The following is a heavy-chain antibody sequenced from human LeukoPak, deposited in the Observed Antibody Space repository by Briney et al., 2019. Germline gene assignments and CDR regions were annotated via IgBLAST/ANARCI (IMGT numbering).Heavy chain of an antibody. V-gene: IGHV4-34*01. CDR3: ARGRRITMVRGVRGGLDV. CDR1: GGSFSGYY. Sequence: SETLSLTCAVYGGSFSGYYWSWIRQPPGKGLEWLGEINHSGSTNYNPSLKSRVTISVDTSKNQFSLKLSSVTAADTAVYYCARGRRITMVRGVRGGLDVWGKGTTVTVSS. CDR2: INHSGST. J-gene: IGHJ6*04. D-gene: IGHD3-10*01.